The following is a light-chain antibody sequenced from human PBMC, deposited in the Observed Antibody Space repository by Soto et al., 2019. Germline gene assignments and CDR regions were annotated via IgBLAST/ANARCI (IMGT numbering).Light chain of an antibody. V-gene: IGKV1-27*01. CDR1: QGISNY. J-gene: IGKJ2*01. Sequence: DIQMTQSPSSLSASVGDRVTITCRASQGISNYLAWYQQKPGKVPKLLIYAASTLQSGVPSRFSGSGSGTDFTLTISRLEPEDFAVYYCQHYDNSPMYTFGQGTKLEIK. CDR2: AAS. CDR3: QHYDNSPMYT.